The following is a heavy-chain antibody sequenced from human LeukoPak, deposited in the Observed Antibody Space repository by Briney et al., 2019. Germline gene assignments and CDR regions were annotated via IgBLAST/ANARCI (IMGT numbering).Heavy chain of an antibody. CDR1: AFIFSGHW. J-gene: IGHJ4*02. Sequence: GGSLRLSCEGSAFIFSGHWMNWVRQTPGKGLEWVASIKEDGSERQYVDSVKGRFSISRDNAKNSLYLQMNSLRAEDTAVYYCARALRRWLQFPYYFDYWGQGTLVTVSS. CDR3: ARALRRWLQFPYYFDY. CDR2: IKEDGSER. V-gene: IGHV3-7*03. D-gene: IGHD5-24*01.